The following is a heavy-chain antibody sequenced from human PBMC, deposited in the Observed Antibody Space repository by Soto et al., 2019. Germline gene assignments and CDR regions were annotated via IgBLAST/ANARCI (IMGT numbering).Heavy chain of an antibody. Sequence: GGSLRLSCAASGFTFSSYAMSWVRQAPGKGLEWVSAISGSGGSTYYADSVKGRFTISRDNSKNTLYLQMNSLRAEDTAVYYCAKNVWGITIFGGMDVWGQGTTVTVSS. CDR2: ISGSGGST. D-gene: IGHD3-9*01. CDR3: AKNVWGITIFGGMDV. V-gene: IGHV3-23*01. J-gene: IGHJ6*02. CDR1: GFTFSSYA.